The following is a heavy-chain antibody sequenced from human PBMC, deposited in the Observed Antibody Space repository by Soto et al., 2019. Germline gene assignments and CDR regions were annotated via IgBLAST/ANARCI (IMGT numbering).Heavy chain of an antibody. J-gene: IGHJ5*02. D-gene: IGHD3-10*01. V-gene: IGHV4-59*08. CDR1: GDSISGHY. CDR3: ARHEYYASGSYS. Sequence: SETLSLTCTVSGDSISGHYWSWIRQPPEKGLEWIGYIYDIGTANYNPSLKSRVTISKDTSKNQFSLKLNSVTAADTAVYYCARHEYYASGSYSWGQGTLVTVSS. CDR2: IYDIGTA.